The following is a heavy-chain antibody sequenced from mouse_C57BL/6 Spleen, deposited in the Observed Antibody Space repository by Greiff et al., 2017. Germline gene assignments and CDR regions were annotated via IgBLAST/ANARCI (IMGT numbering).Heavy chain of an antibody. CDR3: ARGVYYDYDALDY. Sequence: VQLQQPGAELVKPGASVKLSCKASGYTFTSYWMHWVKQRTGRGLEWIGRIDPNSGGNKYNEKFKSKATLTVDKPYSTAYMQLSSLTSEDSAVYYCARGVYYDYDALDYWGQGTTLTVSS. D-gene: IGHD2-4*01. CDR2: IDPNSGGN. V-gene: IGHV1-72*01. CDR1: GYTFTSYW. J-gene: IGHJ2*01.